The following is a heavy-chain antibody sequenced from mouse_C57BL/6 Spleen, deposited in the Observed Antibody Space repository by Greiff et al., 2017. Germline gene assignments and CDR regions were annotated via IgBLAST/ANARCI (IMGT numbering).Heavy chain of an antibody. V-gene: IGHV5-9*01. CDR2: ISGGGGNT. D-gene: IGHD2-5*01. J-gene: IGHJ1*03. CDR3: ARGAYSNYWYFDV. Sequence: EVKVVESGGGLVKPGGSLKLSCAASGFTFSSYTMSWVRQTPEKRLEWVATISGGGGNTYYPDSVKGRFTISRDNAKNTLYLQMSSLRSEVTALYYCARGAYSNYWYFDVWGTGTTVTVSS. CDR1: GFTFSSYT.